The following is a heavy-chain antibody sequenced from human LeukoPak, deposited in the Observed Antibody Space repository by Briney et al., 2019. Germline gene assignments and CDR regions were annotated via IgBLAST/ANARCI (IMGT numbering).Heavy chain of an antibody. V-gene: IGHV3-30*04. Sequence: HPGGSLRLSCAASGFTFSSYAMHWVRQAPGKGLEWVAVISYDGSNKYYADSVKGRFTISRDNSKNTLYLQMNSLRAEDTAVYYCAKDRSQYSGYDYLDYWGQGTLVTVSS. CDR2: ISYDGSNK. J-gene: IGHJ4*02. CDR3: AKDRSQYSGYDYLDY. CDR1: GFTFSSYA. D-gene: IGHD5-12*01.